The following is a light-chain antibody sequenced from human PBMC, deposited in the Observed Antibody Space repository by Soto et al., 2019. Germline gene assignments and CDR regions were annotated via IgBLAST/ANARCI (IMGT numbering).Light chain of an antibody. CDR2: AAS. J-gene: IGKJ4*01. V-gene: IGKV1-12*01. CDR3: QQANSFPLT. CDR1: QGISSR. Sequence: DIQMTQSPSSVSASVGDRVTITCRASQGISSRLAWDQQKPGKAPNLLIYAASNLQSGVPSRFSESGSETDFTLTIGSLQPEDFATYYCQQANSFPLTFGGGTKVEIK.